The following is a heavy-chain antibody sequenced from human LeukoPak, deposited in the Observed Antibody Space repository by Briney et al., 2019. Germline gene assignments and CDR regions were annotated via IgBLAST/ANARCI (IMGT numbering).Heavy chain of an antibody. D-gene: IGHD3-3*01. V-gene: IGHV5-51*01. CDR3: ARRELWSGYYSFDY. CDR1: GYTFTSYW. CDR2: IYPGDSDT. J-gene: IGHJ4*02. Sequence: GESLKISCKGSGYTFTSYWIGWVRQMPGKGLEWMGIIYPGDSDTRYSPSFQGQDTISADKSISTAYLQWSSLKASDTAMYYCARRELWSGYYSFDYWGQGTLVTVSS.